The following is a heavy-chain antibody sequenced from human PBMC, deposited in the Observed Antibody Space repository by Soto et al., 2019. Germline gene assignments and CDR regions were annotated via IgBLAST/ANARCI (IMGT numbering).Heavy chain of an antibody. Sequence: PGGSLRLSCAASGFTFSNAWMSWVRQAPGKGLEWVGRIKSKTDGGTTDYAAPVKGRFTISRDDSKNTLYLQMNSLKTEDTAVYYCTADRYCSGGSCWLFDYWGQGTLVTVSS. D-gene: IGHD2-15*01. CDR3: TADRYCSGGSCWLFDY. CDR2: IKSKTDGGTT. J-gene: IGHJ4*02. CDR1: GFTFSNAW. V-gene: IGHV3-15*01.